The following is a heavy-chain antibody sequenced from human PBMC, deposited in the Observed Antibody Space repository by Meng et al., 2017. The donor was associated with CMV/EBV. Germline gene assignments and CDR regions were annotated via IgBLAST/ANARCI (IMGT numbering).Heavy chain of an antibody. Sequence: GGSLRLSCAASGFTVSSNYMDWVRQAPGKGLEWVSVIYSGGTTKYADSVKGRFIISRDNSKNTLYLQMNSLRAEDTAVYYCASMVVTRGWFDPWGQGTLVTVSS. V-gene: IGHV3-53*01. J-gene: IGHJ5*02. D-gene: IGHD4/OR15-4a*01. CDR3: ASMVVTRGWFDP. CDR2: IYSGGTT. CDR1: GFTVSSNY.